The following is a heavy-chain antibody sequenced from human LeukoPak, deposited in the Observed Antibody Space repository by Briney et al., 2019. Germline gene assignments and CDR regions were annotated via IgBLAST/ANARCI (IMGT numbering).Heavy chain of an antibody. CDR3: ARVTLGTRYTDYYFDY. CDR2: LYYSGST. Sequence: SETLPLTCTVSGGPISSYFWSWLRQPPGKGLEGIGYLYYSGSTNYNPSLKSRVTMSVDTSKNQFSLKLSSVTATDTAAYYCARVTLGTRYTDYYFDYWGLGTLVTVSS. J-gene: IGHJ4*02. CDR1: GGPISSYF. V-gene: IGHV4-59*01. D-gene: IGHD1-1*01.